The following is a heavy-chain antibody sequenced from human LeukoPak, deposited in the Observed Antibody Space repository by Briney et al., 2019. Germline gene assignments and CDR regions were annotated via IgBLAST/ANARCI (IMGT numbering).Heavy chain of an antibody. CDR3: ARDPRIAARGISFDY. V-gene: IGHV3-66*01. CDR1: GFTVTSNY. CDR2: IDRGGSK. J-gene: IGHJ4*02. Sequence: GGSLRLSCAASGFTVTSNYMNWVRQAPGKGLEWVSVIDRGGSKYYADSVRGRFTISRDNAKNSLYLQMNSLRAEDTAVYYCARDPRIAARGISFDYWGQGTLVTVSS. D-gene: IGHD6-6*01.